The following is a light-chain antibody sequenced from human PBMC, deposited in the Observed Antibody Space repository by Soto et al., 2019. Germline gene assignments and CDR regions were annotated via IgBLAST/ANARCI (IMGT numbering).Light chain of an antibody. CDR2: GTF. V-gene: IGKV1-6*01. J-gene: IGKJ1*01. CDR3: LQDFKYPGT. CDR1: QDIRTG. Sequence: AIQMTQSPSSLSASVGDRVTITCRASQDIRTGLGWYQQKPGKAPRLLIYGTFSLQSGVPSRFSGSGSGTDFTLTISSLQPDDFATYYCLQDFKYPGTFGQGTKVEVK.